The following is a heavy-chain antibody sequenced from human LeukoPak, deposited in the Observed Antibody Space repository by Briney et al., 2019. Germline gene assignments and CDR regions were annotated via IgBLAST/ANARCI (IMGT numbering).Heavy chain of an antibody. CDR2: IYPGDSDA. J-gene: IGHJ4*02. V-gene: IGHV5-51*01. CDR1: GYTFTSYW. Sequence: GESLKISCKGFGYTFTSYWIGWVRQMPGKGPEWMGIIYPGDSDARYSPSFQGQVTISADKSISTAYLHWSSLKASDTAMYYCARWLGYCSSTSCYQPFDHWGQGTLVTVSS. CDR3: ARWLGYCSSTSCYQPFDH. D-gene: IGHD2-2*01.